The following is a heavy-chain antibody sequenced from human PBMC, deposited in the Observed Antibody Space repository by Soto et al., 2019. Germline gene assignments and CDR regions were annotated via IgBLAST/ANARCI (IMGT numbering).Heavy chain of an antibody. Sequence: QVQLVQSGAEVKKPGASVKVSCKASGYTFTGYYMHWVRQAPGQGLEWMGWINPNSGGTNYAQKFQGWVTMTRDTSISTAYIELSRLRSDDTAVYYCARGDIVVGIYYYHGMDVWGQGTTVTVSS. D-gene: IGHD2-15*01. CDR1: GYTFTGYY. CDR3: ARGDIVVGIYYYHGMDV. V-gene: IGHV1-2*04. CDR2: INPNSGGT. J-gene: IGHJ6*02.